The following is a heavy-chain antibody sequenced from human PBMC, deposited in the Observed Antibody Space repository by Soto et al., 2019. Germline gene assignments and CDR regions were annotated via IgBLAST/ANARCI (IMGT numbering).Heavy chain of an antibody. Sequence: GGSLRLSCAASGFTFSGSAMHWVRQASGKGLEWVGRIRSKADSYATSYAASVKGRFTISRDDSKNTAYLQMNSLKTEDTAVYYCTSSGLGYCSGGSCYGWGQGT. D-gene: IGHD2-15*01. CDR2: IRSKADSYAT. CDR3: TSSGLGYCSGGSCYG. CDR1: GFTFSGSA. V-gene: IGHV3-73*01. J-gene: IGHJ4*02.